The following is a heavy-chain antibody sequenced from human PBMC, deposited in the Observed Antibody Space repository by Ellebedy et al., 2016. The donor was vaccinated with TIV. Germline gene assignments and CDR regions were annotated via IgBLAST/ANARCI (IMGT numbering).Heavy chain of an antibody. CDR1: GFTFSSHG. CDR3: AKGGWAEN. Sequence: GESLKISCAASGFTFSSHGMSWVRQAPGKGLEWVSKIDSGGDTSYADSVKGRFTISRDNSKNTLYLQMNSLRAEDTAVYYCAKGGWAENWGQGTLVTVSS. D-gene: IGHD6-19*01. CDR2: IDSGGDT. J-gene: IGHJ4*02. V-gene: IGHV3-23*01.